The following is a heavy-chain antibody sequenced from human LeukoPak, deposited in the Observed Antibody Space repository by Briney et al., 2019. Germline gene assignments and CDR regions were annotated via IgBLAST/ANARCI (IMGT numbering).Heavy chain of an antibody. V-gene: IGHV3-30-3*01. CDR3: AREGYYGSGSPPSLYFDY. J-gene: IGHJ4*02. CDR2: TSSDLNVK. D-gene: IGHD3-10*01. CDR1: GFTFRNYV. Sequence: GGSLRXXCAASGFTFRNYVIHWVRQAPGKGLEWVAVTSSDLNVKLYADSVKGRFTISRDNSRSTLYLQMNSLRPGDTAIYYCAREGYYGSGSPPSLYFDYWGQGTLVTVSS.